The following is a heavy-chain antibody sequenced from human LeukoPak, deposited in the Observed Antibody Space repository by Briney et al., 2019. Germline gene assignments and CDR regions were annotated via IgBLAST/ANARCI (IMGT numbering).Heavy chain of an antibody. Sequence: PSETLSLTCTVSGGSISSYYWSWIRQPAGKGLEWIGRIYTSGSTYYNPSLKSRATISVDTSKNQFSLKLSSVTAADTAVYYCAREEYCSSTSCYGAWWFDPWGQGTLVTVSS. CDR1: GGSISSYY. V-gene: IGHV4-4*07. J-gene: IGHJ5*02. CDR2: IYTSGST. D-gene: IGHD2-2*01. CDR3: AREEYCSSTSCYGAWWFDP.